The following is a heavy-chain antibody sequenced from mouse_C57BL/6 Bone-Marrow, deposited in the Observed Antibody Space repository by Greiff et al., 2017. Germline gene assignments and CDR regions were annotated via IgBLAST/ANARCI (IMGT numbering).Heavy chain of an antibody. D-gene: IGHD1-1*01. Sequence: EVQLKESGPGLVKPSQSLSLTCSVTGYSITSGYYWNWIRQLPGNQLEWMGYISYDGSNNYNPSLKNRISITRDPTKNQFFLKLNSVTTEDTATYYCAREGYGSFFDYWGQGTTLTVSS. CDR2: ISYDGSN. J-gene: IGHJ2*01. CDR3: AREGYGSFFDY. V-gene: IGHV3-6*01. CDR1: GYSITSGYY.